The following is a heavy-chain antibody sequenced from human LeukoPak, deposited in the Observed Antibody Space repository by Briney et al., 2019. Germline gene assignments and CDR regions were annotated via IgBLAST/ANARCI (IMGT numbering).Heavy chain of an antibody. V-gene: IGHV3-7*01. J-gene: IGHJ4*02. CDR3: ARGLMLYYYGSGSYWFY. CDR1: GFTFSSYR. D-gene: IGHD3-10*01. CDR2: IKQDGSEK. Sequence: PGGSLRLSCAASGFTFSSYRMSWVRQAPGKGLEWVANIKQDGSEKYYVDSVKGRFTISRDNAKNSLYLQMNSLRAEDTAVYYCARGLMLYYYGSGSYWFYWGQGTLVTVSS.